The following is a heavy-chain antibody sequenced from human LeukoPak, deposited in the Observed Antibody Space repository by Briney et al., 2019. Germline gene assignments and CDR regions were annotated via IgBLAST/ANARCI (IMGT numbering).Heavy chain of an antibody. V-gene: IGHV6-1*01. CDR2: TYYRSKWYN. CDR3: AKWSSSWKYLDY. D-gene: IGHD6-13*01. J-gene: IGHJ4*02. CDR1: GDSVSSNSAA. Sequence: SQTLSLTCAISGDSVSSNSAAWIWIRQSPSRGLEWLGRTYYRSKWYNDYAVSVKSRIAINPDTSKNQFSLQLNSVTPEDTAVYYCAKWSSSWKYLDYWGQGTLVTVSS.